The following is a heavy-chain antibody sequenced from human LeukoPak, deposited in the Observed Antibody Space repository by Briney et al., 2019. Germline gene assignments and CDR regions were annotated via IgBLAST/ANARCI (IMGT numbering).Heavy chain of an antibody. CDR1: GGAFSVYS. J-gene: IGHJ4*02. D-gene: IGHD3-9*01. CDR3: TRGIDSVY. V-gene: IGHV4-34*01. Sequence: PSETLSLTCAVSGGAFSVYSWNWIRQPPGKGLEWIGEIYRNGSTTYNPPLKSRVTMSIDPSKNQFSLNLRSVTAADSAIYFCTRGIDSVYWGQGALVSVSS. CDR2: IYRNGST.